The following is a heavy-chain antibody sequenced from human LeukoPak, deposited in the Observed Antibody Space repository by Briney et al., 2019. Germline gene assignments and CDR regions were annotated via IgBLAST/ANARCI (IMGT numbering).Heavy chain of an antibody. D-gene: IGHD6-13*01. V-gene: IGHV3-15*01. J-gene: IGHJ4*02. CDR3: TTDAATIAAAGTGPY. CDR2: IKSKTDGGTT. CDR1: GFTFSNAW. Sequence: GGSLRLSCAASGFTFSNAWMSWVRQAPGKGLEWVGRIKSKTDGGTTDYAAPVKGRFTISRDDSKTTLYLQMNNLRTEDTAVYYCTTDAATIAAAGTGPYWGQGTLVTVSS.